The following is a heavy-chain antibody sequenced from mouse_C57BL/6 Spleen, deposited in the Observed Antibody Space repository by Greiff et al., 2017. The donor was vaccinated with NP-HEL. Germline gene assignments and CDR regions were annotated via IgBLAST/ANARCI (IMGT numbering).Heavy chain of an antibody. Sequence: EVKLVESGGGLVKPGGSLKLSCAASGFTFSSYAMSWVRQTPEKRLEWVATISDGGSYTYYPDNVKGRFTISRDNAKNNLYLQMSHLKSEDTAMYYCARRGSYYDIYAMDYWGQGTSVTVSS. CDR2: ISDGGSYT. D-gene: IGHD2-4*01. CDR3: ARRGSYYDIYAMDY. V-gene: IGHV5-4*03. J-gene: IGHJ4*01. CDR1: GFTFSSYA.